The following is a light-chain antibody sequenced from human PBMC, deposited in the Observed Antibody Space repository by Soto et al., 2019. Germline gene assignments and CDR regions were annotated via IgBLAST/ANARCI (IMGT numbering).Light chain of an antibody. Sequence: QSALTQPASVSGSPGQSITISCTGTSSDVGGYNYLSWYQQHPGKAPKVMIYEVSNRPSWVSNRFSGSKSGNTASLTISGLQAEDEADYFCSSYTTSGTPVFGGGTKLTVL. CDR2: EVS. CDR3: SSYTTSGTPV. CDR1: SSDVGGYNY. V-gene: IGLV2-14*01. J-gene: IGLJ3*02.